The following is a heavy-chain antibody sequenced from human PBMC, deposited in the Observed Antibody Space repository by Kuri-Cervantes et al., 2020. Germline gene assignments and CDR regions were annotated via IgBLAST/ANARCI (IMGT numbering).Heavy chain of an antibody. V-gene: IGHV3-30*09. CDR2: ISNDGSKN. Sequence: GESLKISCAASAFSLSDYAIHWVRQAPGKGLEWVAVISNDGSKNYYADSVKGRFAISRDNSKNMLYLQMNSLRAEDTAVYYCASLGTLPFPNYYYYYGMDVWGQGTTVTVSS. D-gene: IGHD7-27*01. CDR3: ASLGTLPFPNYYYYYGMDV. J-gene: IGHJ6*02. CDR1: AFSLSDYA.